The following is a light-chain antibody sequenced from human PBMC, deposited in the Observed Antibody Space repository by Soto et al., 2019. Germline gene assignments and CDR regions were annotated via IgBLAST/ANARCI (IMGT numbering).Light chain of an antibody. V-gene: IGLV2-23*02. CDR2: EVS. J-gene: IGLJ1*01. Sequence: QSALTQPASVSGSPGQSITISCSGTSRDVGRYDYVSWYQQHPGKAPRLIIYEVSKRPSGVSNRFSGSKSGNTASLTISILQAEDEADYYCCSYAGSSTYVFGTGTKLTVL. CDR1: SRDVGRYDY. CDR3: CSYAGSSTYV.